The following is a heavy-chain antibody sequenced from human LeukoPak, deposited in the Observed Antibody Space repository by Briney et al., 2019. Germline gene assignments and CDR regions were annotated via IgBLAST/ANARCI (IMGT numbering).Heavy chain of an antibody. Sequence: SGGSLRLSCAASGLTFSFSVYSMNWVRQAPGKGLEWVSSIISSSSYIYYADSVKGRFTISRDNAKNSLYLQMNTLRAEDTAVYYCARDKESSTIFGGYYYYGMDVWGQGTTVTVSS. V-gene: IGHV3-21*01. D-gene: IGHD3-3*01. J-gene: IGHJ6*02. CDR2: IISSSSYI. CDR3: ARDKESSTIFGGYYYYGMDV. CDR1: GLTFSFSVYS.